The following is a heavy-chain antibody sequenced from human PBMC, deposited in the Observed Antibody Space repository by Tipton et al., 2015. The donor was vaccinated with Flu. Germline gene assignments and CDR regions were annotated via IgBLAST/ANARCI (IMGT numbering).Heavy chain of an antibody. CDR3: ARGTWIQLWRSYFDF. D-gene: IGHD5-18*01. Sequence: TLSLTCTVSGGSISNYFWNWIRQPPGKGLEWIGYIYDSDNTDYNPSLKSRVTISVDTSKNQFSLKLNSVTAADTAVYYCARGTWIQLWRSYFDFWGQGTLVTVSS. CDR2: IYDSDNT. J-gene: IGHJ4*02. CDR1: GGSISNYF. V-gene: IGHV4-59*08.